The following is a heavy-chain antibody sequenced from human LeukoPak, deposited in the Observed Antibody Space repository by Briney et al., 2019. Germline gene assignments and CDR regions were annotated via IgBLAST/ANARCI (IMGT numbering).Heavy chain of an antibody. CDR1: GYTFTGYY. J-gene: IGHJ4*02. D-gene: IGHD6-6*01. CDR3: ARDRLYSSFLLGY. Sequence: ASVKVSCKASGYTFTGYYMHWVRQAPGQGLEWMGWINPNSGGTNYAQKFQGRVTMTRDTSISTAYMELSRLRSDDTAVYYCARDRLYSSFLLGYWGQGTLVTVSS. CDR2: INPNSGGT. V-gene: IGHV1-2*02.